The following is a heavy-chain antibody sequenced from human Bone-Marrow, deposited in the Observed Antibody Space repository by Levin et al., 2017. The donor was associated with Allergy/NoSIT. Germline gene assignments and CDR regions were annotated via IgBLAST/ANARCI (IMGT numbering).Heavy chain of an antibody. Sequence: GSLRLSCSVSGGSISNNYWSWLRQSPGKGLEWIGYIHHGGSTNYNPSLKSRVTISLDTSKNQFSLRLTSVTPADTAVYYCTRDDRDGYDFWGQGLLVTVAS. J-gene: IGHJ4*02. CDR2: IHHGGST. D-gene: IGHD5-24*01. CDR1: GGSISNNY. V-gene: IGHV4-59*01. CDR3: TRDDRDGYDF.